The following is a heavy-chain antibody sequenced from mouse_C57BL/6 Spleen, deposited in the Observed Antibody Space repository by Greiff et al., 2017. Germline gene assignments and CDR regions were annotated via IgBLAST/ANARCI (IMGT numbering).Heavy chain of an antibody. CDR2: IDPSDSYT. J-gene: IGHJ2*01. V-gene: IGHV1-69*01. CDR1: GYTFTSYW. Sequence: VQLQQPGAELVMPGASVKLSCKASGYTFTSYWMHWVKQRPGQGLEWIGEIDPSDSYTNYNQKFKCKSTLTVDKSSSPAYMQLSSLTSEDSAGYYCARRDYCDYWGQGTTLTVSS. CDR3: ARRDYCDY.